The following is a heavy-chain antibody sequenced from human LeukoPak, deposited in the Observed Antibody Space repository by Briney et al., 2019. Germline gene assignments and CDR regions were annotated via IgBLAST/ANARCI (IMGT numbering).Heavy chain of an antibody. CDR3: ARGRWLQLEDLDDDY. CDR2: MNPNSGNT. Sequence: ASVKVSCKASGYTFASYDINWVRQATGQGLEWMGWMNPNSGNTGYAQKFQGRVTMTRNTSISTAYMELSSLGSEDTAVYYCARGRWLQLEDLDDDYWGQGTLVTVSS. CDR1: GYTFASYD. J-gene: IGHJ4*02. V-gene: IGHV1-8*01. D-gene: IGHD5-24*01.